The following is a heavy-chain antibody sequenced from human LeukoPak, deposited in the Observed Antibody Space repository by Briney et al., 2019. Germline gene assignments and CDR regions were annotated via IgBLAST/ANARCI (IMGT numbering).Heavy chain of an antibody. CDR1: GGSISSYY. CDR2: IYYSGST. CDR3: ASTFTLTGEPPTPGGFDY. D-gene: IGHD7-27*01. V-gene: IGHV4-59*01. J-gene: IGHJ4*02. Sequence: SETLSLTCTVSGGSISSYYWSWIRQPPGKGLEWIGYIYYSGSTNYNPSLKSRVTISVDTSENQFSLKLSSVTAADTAVYYCASTFTLTGEPPTPGGFDYWGQGTLVTVSS.